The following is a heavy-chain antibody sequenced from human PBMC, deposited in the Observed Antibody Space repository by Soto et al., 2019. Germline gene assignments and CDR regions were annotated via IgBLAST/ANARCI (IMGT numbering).Heavy chain of an antibody. CDR3: ARHNSAHYCSGGSCLFDS. CDR1: GGSISSSSSY. Sequence: SETLSLTYTVSGGSISSSSSYWGWIRQPPGKGLEWIGYIYYSGSTNYNPSLKSRVTMSVDASKNQFSLRLSSVTAADTAVYYCARHNSAHYCSGGSCLFDSWGQGTLVTVSS. CDR2: IYYSGST. V-gene: IGHV4-39*01. D-gene: IGHD2-15*01. J-gene: IGHJ4*02.